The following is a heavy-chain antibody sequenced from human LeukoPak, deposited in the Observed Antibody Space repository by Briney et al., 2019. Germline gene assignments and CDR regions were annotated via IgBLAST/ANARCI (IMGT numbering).Heavy chain of an antibody. V-gene: IGHV1-46*01. Sequence: ASVKVSCKASGYTLTSYYMHWVRQAPGQGLEWMAIISPSGGSTFYAQKFQGRVTMTRDTSISTAYMELSRLRSGDTAVYYCARDLNPPPDAFDIWGQGTMVTVSS. CDR1: GYTLTSYY. J-gene: IGHJ3*02. CDR2: ISPSGGST. CDR3: ARDLNPPPDAFDI.